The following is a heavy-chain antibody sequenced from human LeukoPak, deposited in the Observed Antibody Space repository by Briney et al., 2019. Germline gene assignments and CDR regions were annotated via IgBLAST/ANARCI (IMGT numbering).Heavy chain of an antibody. CDR3: AKDTEAVAGAYTFDY. Sequence: GGSLRLSCAASGFTFDDYAMHWVRQAPGKGLEWVSGISWNSGGIGYADSVKGRFTISRDNAKNSLYLQMNSLRAEDTALYYCAKDTEAVAGAYTFDYWGQGTLVTVSS. J-gene: IGHJ4*02. CDR2: ISWNSGGI. CDR1: GFTFDDYA. V-gene: IGHV3-9*01. D-gene: IGHD6-19*01.